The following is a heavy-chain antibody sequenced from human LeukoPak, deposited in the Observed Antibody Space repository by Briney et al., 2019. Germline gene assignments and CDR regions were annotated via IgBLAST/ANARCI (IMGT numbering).Heavy chain of an antibody. Sequence: PSDTLSLTCVVSGYAMSSSNWWGWIRQPPGKELEWIGYIYYNGNTDYNPSLKSRVTILVDTSKNHFSLKLRSVTAADTAVYYCARGGDTSGHYYFEYFHHWGQGTLVAVSS. CDR2: IYYNGNT. J-gene: IGHJ1*01. CDR1: GYAMSSSNW. D-gene: IGHD3-22*01. CDR3: ARGGDTSGHYYFEYFHH. V-gene: IGHV4-28*03.